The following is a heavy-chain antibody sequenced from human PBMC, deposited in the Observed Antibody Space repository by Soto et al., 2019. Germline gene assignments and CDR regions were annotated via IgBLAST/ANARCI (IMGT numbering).Heavy chain of an antibody. CDR2: ISYDGSNK. J-gene: IGHJ4*02. V-gene: IGHV3-30*18. CDR3: AKELGDYGDYGLDY. Sequence: VGSLRLSCAASGFTFSSYGMHWVRQAPGKGLEWVAVISYDGSNKYYADSVKGRFTISRDNSKNTLYLQMNSLRAEDTAVYYCAKELGDYGDYGLDYWGQGTLVTVSS. CDR1: GFTFSSYG. D-gene: IGHD4-17*01.